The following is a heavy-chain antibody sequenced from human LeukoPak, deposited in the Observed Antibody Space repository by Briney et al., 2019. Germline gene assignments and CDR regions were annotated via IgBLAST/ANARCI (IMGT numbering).Heavy chain of an antibody. J-gene: IGHJ6*02. CDR3: AKDFPHYYEVPHGMDV. CDR1: GFGFGQYE. V-gene: IGHV3-48*03. D-gene: IGHD3-22*01. Sequence: GGSLRLSCAASGFGFGQYEMNWVRHAPGKGLECIAYISVRAGTIYYGDSAEGRFTLSRDDAKNSLYLQMNGLRVEDTAIYYCAKDFPHYYEVPHGMDVWGQGTTVTV. CDR2: ISVRAGTI.